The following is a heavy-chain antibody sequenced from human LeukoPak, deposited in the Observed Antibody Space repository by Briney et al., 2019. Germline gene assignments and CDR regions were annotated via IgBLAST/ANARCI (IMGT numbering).Heavy chain of an antibody. J-gene: IGHJ5*02. V-gene: IGHV4-59*08. Sequence: PSETLSLTCTVSGGSISSYYWSWIRQPPGKGLEWIGYIYYSGSTNYSPSLKSRVTISVDTSKNQFSLKLSSVTAADTAVYYCARHSRGLLLWFGETEGWFDPWGQGTLVTVSS. CDR2: IYYSGST. CDR1: GGSISSYY. D-gene: IGHD3-10*01. CDR3: ARHSRGLLLWFGETEGWFDP.